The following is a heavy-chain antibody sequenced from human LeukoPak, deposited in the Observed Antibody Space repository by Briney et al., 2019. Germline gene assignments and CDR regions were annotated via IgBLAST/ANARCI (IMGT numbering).Heavy chain of an antibody. D-gene: IGHD3-3*01. J-gene: IGHJ5*02. CDR3: ARSVGYYDFWSGYFRDGGWFDP. V-gene: IGHV4-34*01. CDR1: GRSFSGYY. Sequence: SETLSLTCAVYGRSFSGYYWSWIRQPPGKGLEWIGEINHSGSTNYNPSLKSRVTISVDTSKNQFSLKLSSVTAADTAVYYCARSVGYYDFWSGYFRDGGWFDPWGQGTLVTVSS. CDR2: INHSGST.